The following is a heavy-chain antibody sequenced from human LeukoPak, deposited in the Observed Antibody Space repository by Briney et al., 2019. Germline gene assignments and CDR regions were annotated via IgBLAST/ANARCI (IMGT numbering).Heavy chain of an antibody. CDR3: ARVRGYGSGSYRWFDP. J-gene: IGHJ5*02. V-gene: IGHV4-61*01. Sequence: PSETLSLTCTASGGSVSSDYYSWSWIRQPPGKGLEWIGHISYSGSTNYNPSLKGRVTISVDTSKNQFSLKLSSVTAADTAVYYCARVRGYGSGSYRWFDPWGQGTLVTVSS. D-gene: IGHD3-10*01. CDR1: GGSVSSDYYS. CDR2: ISYSGST.